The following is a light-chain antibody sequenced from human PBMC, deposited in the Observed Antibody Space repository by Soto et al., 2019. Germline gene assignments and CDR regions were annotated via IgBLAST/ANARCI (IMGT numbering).Light chain of an antibody. CDR3: QQRANWPVT. V-gene: IGKV3-11*01. Sequence: EIVLTQSPATLSLSPGERATLSCRASQTVSRYLAWFQQIPGQAPRLLIYDASNRATGIPARFSGSGSGTDFTLTISSLEPEDFAVYYCQQRANWPVTFGQGTRLEIK. J-gene: IGKJ5*01. CDR1: QTVSRY. CDR2: DAS.